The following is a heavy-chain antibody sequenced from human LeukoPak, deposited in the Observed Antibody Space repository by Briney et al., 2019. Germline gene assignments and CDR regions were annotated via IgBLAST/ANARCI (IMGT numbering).Heavy chain of an antibody. D-gene: IGHD3-16*01. Sequence: ASVKVSCKASGFTFTNYGISWVRQAPGQGLEWMGWISAYNGDTNYAQKLQDRVTMTTDTSTSTAYMELRSLRSDDTAMYDCARDEGVGARGAYWGQGTLVTVSS. V-gene: IGHV1-18*01. J-gene: IGHJ4*02. CDR1: GFTFTNYG. CDR3: ARDEGVGARGAY. CDR2: ISAYNGDT.